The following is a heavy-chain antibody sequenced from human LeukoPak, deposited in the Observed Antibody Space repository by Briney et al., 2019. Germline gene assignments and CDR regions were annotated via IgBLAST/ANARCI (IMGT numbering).Heavy chain of an antibody. CDR2: ISGSSSYI. CDR1: GFPFSSYV. CDR3: AFYYYYGMDV. Sequence: GGSLRLSCAASGFPFSSYVMSWVRQAPGKGLEWVSSISGSSSYIYYADSVKGRFTISRDNAKKSLYLQMSSLRAEDTAVYYCAFYYYYGMDVWGQGTTVTVSS. J-gene: IGHJ6*02. V-gene: IGHV3-21*01.